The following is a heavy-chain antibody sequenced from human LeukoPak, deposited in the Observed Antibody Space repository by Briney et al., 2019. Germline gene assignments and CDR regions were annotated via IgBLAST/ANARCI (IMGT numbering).Heavy chain of an antibody. V-gene: IGHV3-23*01. CDR3: AEVESSYCRI. Sequence: GGSLRLSCVASGLTFGNYGMNWVRQAPGKGLEWVSSIGGGGSTTYYAGSVRGRFAISRDNSKNSMYLQMSSLRAEDTAIYYCAEVESSYCRIWGQGTLVTVSS. J-gene: IGHJ4*02. CDR2: IGGGGSTT. D-gene: IGHD3-10*01. CDR1: GLTFGNYG.